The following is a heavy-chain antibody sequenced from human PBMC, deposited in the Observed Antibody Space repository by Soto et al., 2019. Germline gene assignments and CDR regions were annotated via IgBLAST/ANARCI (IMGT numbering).Heavy chain of an antibody. CDR1: GFSLSTTGEG. V-gene: IGHV2-5*02. CDR2: IYWDDDK. J-gene: IGHJ6*02. D-gene: IGHD2-21*02. Sequence: QITLKESGPTLVKPTQTLTLTCTFSGFSLSTTGEGVDWIRQPPGKALEWLALIYWDDDKRYSPSLKSRLTITKDTSKNQVVLTMANLDPVDTATYYCVQSRCGGDCLQSYSSHSYYGLDVWGQGTTVTVSS. CDR3: VQSRCGGDCLQSYSSHSYYGLDV.